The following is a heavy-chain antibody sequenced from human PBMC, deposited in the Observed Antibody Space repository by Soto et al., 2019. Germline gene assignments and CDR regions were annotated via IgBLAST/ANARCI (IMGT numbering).Heavy chain of an antibody. V-gene: IGHV4-34*01. CDR1: SDSFSTYY. J-gene: IGHJ5*02. CDR3: ARGISHNYGWFDP. Sequence: SETLSLTCAVFSDSFSTYYWTWIRQPPGKGLEWIGEINHSRTTNYNPSLKSRVTMSVDTSKKQFSLKLRSVTAADTAIYYCARGISHNYGWFDPWGQGTQVTV. CDR2: INHSRTT. D-gene: IGHD4-17*01.